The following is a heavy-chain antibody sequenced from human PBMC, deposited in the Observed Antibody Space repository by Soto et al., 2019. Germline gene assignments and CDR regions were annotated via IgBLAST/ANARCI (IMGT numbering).Heavy chain of an antibody. CDR1: GGTFSSYA. D-gene: IGHD3-3*01. CDR3: AGVYDFWSGYYIPGWFDH. J-gene: IGHJ5*02. Sequence: QVQLVQSGAEVKKPGSSVKVSCKASGGTFSSYAISWVRQAPGQGLEWMGGIIPIFGTANYAQKFQGRVTITADKSTSTAYMELRSLRSEDTAVYYCAGVYDFWSGYYIPGWFDHWGQGTLVTVSS. CDR2: IIPIFGTA. V-gene: IGHV1-69*06.